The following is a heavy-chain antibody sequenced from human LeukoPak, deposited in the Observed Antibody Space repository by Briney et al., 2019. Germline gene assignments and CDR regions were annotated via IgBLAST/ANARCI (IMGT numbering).Heavy chain of an antibody. D-gene: IGHD6-13*01. CDR2: IFPADSDT. J-gene: IGHJ4*02. Sequence: GEALKISRRASWYRFSTYWVGWVRQKPGESLGWMGVIFPADSDTRYSPSFQGQVTISADKSISTAYLQWSSLKASDTAMYYCASVYSSTSWDYWGQGTLVTVSS. CDR1: WYRFSTYW. CDR3: ASVYSSTSWDY. V-gene: IGHV5-51*01.